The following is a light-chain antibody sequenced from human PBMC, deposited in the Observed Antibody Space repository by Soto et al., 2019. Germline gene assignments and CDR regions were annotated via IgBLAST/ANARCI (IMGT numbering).Light chain of an antibody. V-gene: IGKV3-20*01. CDR3: QQYGSSPRA. Sequence: EIVLTQSPGTLSLSPGDRATLSCRASQTLRSGYLAWYQHKPGQAPRLLIYDVSSRATGIPDRFSGSGSGTDFTLPISRLEPEDFAVYYCQQYGSSPRAFGQGTKVEVK. CDR2: DVS. CDR1: QTLRSGY. J-gene: IGKJ1*01.